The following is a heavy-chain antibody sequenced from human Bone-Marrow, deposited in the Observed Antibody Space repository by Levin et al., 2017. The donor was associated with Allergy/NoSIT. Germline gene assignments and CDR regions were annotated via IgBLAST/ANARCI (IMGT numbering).Heavy chain of an antibody. J-gene: IGHJ3*02. D-gene: IGHD1-14*01. Sequence: PGGSLRLSCAASGFTFSDYFMAWIRQAPGKGLEWLSYISGTSGYRNYADSVKGRFTISRDNAKNSLYLQMNSLRAEDTAVYYCASDSAFGNDAFDIWGQGTMVTVSS. CDR3: ASDSAFGNDAFDI. CDR2: ISGTSGYR. V-gene: IGHV3-11*05. CDR1: GFTFSDYF.